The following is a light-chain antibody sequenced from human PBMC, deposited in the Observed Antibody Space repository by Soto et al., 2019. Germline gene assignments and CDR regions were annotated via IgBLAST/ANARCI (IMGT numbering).Light chain of an antibody. CDR2: EVS. CDR3: SSYAGSNNFV. CDR1: SSDIGAYIY. Sequence: QSVLTQPPSASGSPGQSVTISCTGTSSDIGAYIYVSWYQQHPGKAPKLMISEVSRRPSGVPERFSGSKSGNTASLTVSGLQADAEAHYYCSSYAGSNNFVFGTGTKVTVL. J-gene: IGLJ1*01. V-gene: IGLV2-8*01.